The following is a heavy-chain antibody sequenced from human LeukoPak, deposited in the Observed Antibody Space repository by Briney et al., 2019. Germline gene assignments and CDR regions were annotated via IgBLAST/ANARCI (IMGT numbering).Heavy chain of an antibody. J-gene: IGHJ4*02. CDR3: ARDRWELTS. CDR1: GGTFSSYA. D-gene: IGHD1-26*01. V-gene: IGHV1-46*01. Sequence: ASVKVSCTASGGTFSSYAISWVRQAPGQGLEWMGIINPSGGSTSYAQKFQGRVTMTRDTSTSTVYMELSSLRSEDTAVYYCARDRWELTSWGQGTLVTVSS. CDR2: INPSGGST.